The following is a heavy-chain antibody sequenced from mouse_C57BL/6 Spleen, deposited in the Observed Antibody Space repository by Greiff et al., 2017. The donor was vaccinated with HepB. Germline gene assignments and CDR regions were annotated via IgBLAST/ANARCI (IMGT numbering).Heavy chain of an antibody. CDR1: GYAFSSYW. D-gene: IGHD1-1*01. V-gene: IGHV1-80*01. CDR2: IYPGDGDT. Sequence: VQVVESGAELVKPGASVKISCKASGYAFSSYWMNWVKQRPGKGLEWIGQIYPGDGDTNYNGKFKGKATLTADKSSSTAYMQLSSLTSEDSAVYFCARDRYYYGSSHPYWYFDVWGTGTTLTVSS. J-gene: IGHJ1*03. CDR3: ARDRYYYGSSHPYWYFDV.